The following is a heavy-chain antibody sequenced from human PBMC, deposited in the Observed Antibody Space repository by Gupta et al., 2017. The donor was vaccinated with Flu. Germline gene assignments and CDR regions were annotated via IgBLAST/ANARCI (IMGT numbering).Heavy chain of an antibody. CDR1: GFTFTDYA. CDR2: IDGSGGRT. Sequence: ASGFTFTDYAMGWVRQAPGKGLEWVASIDGSGGRTHYADSVKGRFTISRDTSKNTLYLQMNSLGAEDTAIYYCAKGLGQWSRCFDSWGQGTLVTVSS. J-gene: IGHJ4*02. D-gene: IGHD6-19*01. CDR3: AKGLGQWSRCFDS. V-gene: IGHV3-23*01.